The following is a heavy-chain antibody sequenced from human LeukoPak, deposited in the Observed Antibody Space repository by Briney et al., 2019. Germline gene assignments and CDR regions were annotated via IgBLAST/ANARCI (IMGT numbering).Heavy chain of an antibody. CDR2: IYPGYSDT. Sequence: GESLKISCKGSGYSFSNYWIGWVRQMPGKGLEWMGIIYPGYSDTTYKPSFQGQVTISADKSISTAYLQWSSLKASDTAMYYCARSRAEKVPVWGSYRHHDAFAIWGQGTRVTVSP. J-gene: IGHJ3*02. V-gene: IGHV5-51*01. CDR1: GYSFSNYW. D-gene: IGHD3-16*02. CDR3: ARSRAEKVPVWGSYRHHDAFAI.